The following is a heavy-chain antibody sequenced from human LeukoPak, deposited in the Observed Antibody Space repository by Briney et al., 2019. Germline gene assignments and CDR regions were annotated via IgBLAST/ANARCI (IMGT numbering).Heavy chain of an antibody. CDR1: GGSFSTYY. V-gene: IGHV4-34*01. J-gene: IGHJ5*02. D-gene: IGHD2-21*02. CDR2: INHSGST. CDR3: AREIKGFSDFYSFGCPDNPWFAP. Sequence: SETLSLTCAVYGGSFSTYYWSWIRQPPGKGLDWSGEINHSGSTYYNPSLKSRVTISVDRSKNQFSVKLSSVTAADAAVYFCAREIKGFSDFYSFGCPDNPWFAPSGQGTLITVSS.